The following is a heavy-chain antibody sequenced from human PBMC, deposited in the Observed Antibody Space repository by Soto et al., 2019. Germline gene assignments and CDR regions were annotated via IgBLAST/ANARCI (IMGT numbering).Heavy chain of an antibody. CDR2: INAGNGNT. V-gene: IGHV1-3*01. Sequence: ASVKVSCKASGYTFTSYAMHWVRQAPGQRLEWMGWINAGNGNTKYSQKFQGRVTINRDTSASTAYMELSSLRSEDTAVYYCATGRGHSGWYGSGAFDIWGQGTMVTV. D-gene: IGHD6-19*01. CDR3: ATGRGHSGWYGSGAFDI. CDR1: GYTFTSYA. J-gene: IGHJ3*02.